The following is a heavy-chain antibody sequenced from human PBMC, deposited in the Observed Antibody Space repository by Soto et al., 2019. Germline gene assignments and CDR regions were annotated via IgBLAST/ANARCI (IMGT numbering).Heavy chain of an antibody. J-gene: IGHJ3*01. Sequence: QVQFVQSGAEEKKPGASVKVSCKASGYIFPNYAIHWVRQAPGQRLEWMGWINPAHGNTKYSQNFQGRVTITRDTPANTAYMELSSLTSEDTAVYFCGRGPYSSGSYGAVDVWGQGTMVTVSS. D-gene: IGHD6-19*01. CDR3: GRGPYSSGSYGAVDV. V-gene: IGHV1-3*05. CDR1: GYIFPNYA. CDR2: INPAHGNT.